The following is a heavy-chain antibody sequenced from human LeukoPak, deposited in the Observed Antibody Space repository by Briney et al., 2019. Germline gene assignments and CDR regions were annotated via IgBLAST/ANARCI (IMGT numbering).Heavy chain of an antibody. Sequence: GGSLRLSCAAFGFTFSDHAMDWVRQAPGKGLEWVAAISGSGGTTHYADSVKGRFTISRDNSKNTLYLQMNSLRAEDTAVYYCAKGGIAVASTSYYYYMDVWGKGTTVTSSS. V-gene: IGHV3-23*01. D-gene: IGHD6-19*01. J-gene: IGHJ6*03. CDR2: ISGSGGTT. CDR1: GFTFSDHA. CDR3: AKGGIAVASTSYYYYMDV.